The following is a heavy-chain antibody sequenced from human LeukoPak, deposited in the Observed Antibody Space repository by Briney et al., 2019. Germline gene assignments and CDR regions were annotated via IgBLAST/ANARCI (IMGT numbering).Heavy chain of an antibody. D-gene: IGHD1-26*01. CDR3: ASGLHSGGYYFMGL. J-gene: IGHJ1*01. V-gene: IGHV1-8*01. CDR2: MNSNSGNT. CDR1: GYTFSSYD. Sequence: ASVKVSCKASGYTFSSYDIHWVRQAPGQGLEWMGWMNSNSGNTGSAQEFRDRVTMTKNTSISTAYIELSSLRSDDTGMYYCASGLHSGGYYFMGLWGQGTLVTVSS.